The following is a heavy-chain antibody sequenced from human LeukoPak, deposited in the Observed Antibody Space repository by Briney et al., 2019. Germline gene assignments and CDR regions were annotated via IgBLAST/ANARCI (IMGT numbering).Heavy chain of an antibody. CDR1: GFAFSSQA. J-gene: IGHJ4*02. D-gene: IGHD6-19*01. CDR3: AKDARRTNGWYFFDY. Sequence: PGGSLILSCAASGFAFSSQAMGWVRQAPGEGLEWVSVISDSGSITYYADSVKGRFTISRDNSKNTLFLQMNRLRAEDTAVYYCAKDARRTNGWYFFDYWGQGTLVTVSS. V-gene: IGHV3-23*01. CDR2: ISDSGSIT.